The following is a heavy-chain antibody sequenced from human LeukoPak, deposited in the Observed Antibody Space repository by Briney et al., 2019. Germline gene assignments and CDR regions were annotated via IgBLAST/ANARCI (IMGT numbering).Heavy chain of an antibody. V-gene: IGHV4-31*03. Sequence: SETLSLTCTVSGGSISSGGYYWSWIRQHPGKGLEWIGYIYYSGSTYYNPSLKSRVTISVDTSKNQFSLKLSSVTAADTAVYYCARSMCSSTSCWVYYYYYYGMDVWGQGTTVTVSS. CDR3: ARSMCSSTSCWVYYYYYYGMDV. CDR2: IYYSGST. D-gene: IGHD2-2*01. CDR1: GGSISSGGYY. J-gene: IGHJ6*02.